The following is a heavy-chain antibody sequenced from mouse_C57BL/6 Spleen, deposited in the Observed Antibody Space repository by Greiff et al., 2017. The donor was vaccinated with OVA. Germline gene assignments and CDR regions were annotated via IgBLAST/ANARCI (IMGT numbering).Heavy chain of an antibody. V-gene: IGHV10-1*01. CDR2: IRSKSNNYAT. CDR3: VRQGTTVVARAMDY. Sequence: DVKLVESGGGLVQPKGSLKLSCAASGFSFNTYAMNWVRQAPGKGLEWVARIRSKSNNYATYYADSVKDRFTISRDDSESMLYMQMNNLRTEDTAMYDCVRQGTTVVARAMDYWGQGTSVTVSA. CDR1: GFSFNTYA. D-gene: IGHD1-1*01. J-gene: IGHJ4*01.